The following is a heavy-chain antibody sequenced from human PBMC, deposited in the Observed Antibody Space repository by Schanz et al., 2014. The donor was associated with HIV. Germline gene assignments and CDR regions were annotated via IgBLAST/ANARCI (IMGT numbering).Heavy chain of an antibody. V-gene: IGHV3-11*01. CDR1: GFSFSDFY. CDR2: ISTSGVTI. D-gene: IGHD5-18*01. Sequence: QVQLAGSGGGVVKPGGSLRLSCAASGFSFSDFYMSSLRQAPGKGLGRVSYISTSGVTIYYTDSAKGRFTISRDNARNLLYLQMNGLRAEDTAVYYCARGYKYGRDWGQGTLVTVSS. J-gene: IGHJ4*02. CDR3: ARGYKYGRD.